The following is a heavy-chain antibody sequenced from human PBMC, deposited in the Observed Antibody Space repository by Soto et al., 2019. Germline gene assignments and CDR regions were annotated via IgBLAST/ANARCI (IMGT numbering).Heavy chain of an antibody. CDR1: GYTFTNFG. D-gene: IGHD7-27*01. J-gene: IGHJ4*02. V-gene: IGHV1-18*01. Sequence: QVQLVQSGAEVKKPGASVKVSCKASGYTFTNFGISWVRQAPGQGLEWMGWINTYNENTKYEQKFQGRVTVTTDTSTNTANMELRSLRSDDTAVYYCARVWGPNGDFDSWGQGSLVTVSS. CDR2: INTYNENT. CDR3: ARVWGPNGDFDS.